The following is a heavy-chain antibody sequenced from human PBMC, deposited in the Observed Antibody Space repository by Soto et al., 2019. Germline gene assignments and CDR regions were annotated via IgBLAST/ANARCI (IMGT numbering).Heavy chain of an antibody. CDR2: INHSGST. V-gene: IGHV4-34*01. J-gene: IGHJ4*02. CDR3: ASRYYDFWSGYYAPH. CDR1: RGSFSGYY. D-gene: IGHD3-3*01. Sequence: PSETLSLTCAGYRGSFSGYYWSWIRQPPGKGLEWIGEINHSGSTNYNPSLKSRVTISVDTSKNQFSLKLSSVTAADTAVCYCASRYYDFWSGYYAPHWGQGTLVTAPQ.